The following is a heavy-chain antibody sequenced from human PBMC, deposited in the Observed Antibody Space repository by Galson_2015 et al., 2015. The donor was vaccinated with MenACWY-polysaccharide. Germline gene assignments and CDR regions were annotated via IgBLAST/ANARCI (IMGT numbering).Heavy chain of an antibody. CDR3: ARVRSVVTGYGNYGDY. V-gene: IGHV3-7*01. CDR2: IKQDGSEK. CDR1: GFTFSSYW. Sequence: SLRISCAASGFTFSSYWMSWARQAPGKGLEWVANIKQDGSEKYYVDSVKGRFTISRDNAKNSLHLQMNSLRVDDTAVYYCARVRSVVTGYGNYGDYWGQGTLVTVSS. D-gene: IGHD2-21*02. J-gene: IGHJ4*02.